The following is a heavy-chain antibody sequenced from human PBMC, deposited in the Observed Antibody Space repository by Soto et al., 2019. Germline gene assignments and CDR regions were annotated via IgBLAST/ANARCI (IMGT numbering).Heavy chain of an antibody. CDR3: ARDQRFLWSGYYGSAGDYYGMDV. CDR2: IIPIFGTA. V-gene: IGHV1-69*01. CDR1: GRSLSSYA. D-gene: IGHD3-3*01. Sequence: SVKVSCKAPGRSLSSYAMTWVRQAPGQGFEWMSGIIPIFGTANYAQKFQCRVTITADESTSTAYMELSSLRSEDTAVYYCARDQRFLWSGYYGSAGDYYGMDVWGQGTTVTVSS. J-gene: IGHJ6*02.